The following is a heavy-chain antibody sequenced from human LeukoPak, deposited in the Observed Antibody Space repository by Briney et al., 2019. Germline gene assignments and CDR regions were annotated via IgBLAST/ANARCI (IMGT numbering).Heavy chain of an antibody. J-gene: IGHJ4*02. V-gene: IGHV4-59*01. CDR3: ARGKGYFDY. CDR2: IYYSGST. CDR1: RGSISGYY. Sequence: SETLSLTCTVSRGSISGYYWSWIRQPPGKELEWIGYIYYSGSTNYNPSLKSRVSISADTSENRFSLKVSSVTAADTAVYYCARGKGYFDYWGQGTLVTVSS.